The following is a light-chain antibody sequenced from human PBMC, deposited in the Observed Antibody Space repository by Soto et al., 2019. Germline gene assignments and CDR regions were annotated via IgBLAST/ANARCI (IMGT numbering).Light chain of an antibody. CDR3: QQYGSSPLFT. V-gene: IGKV3-20*01. J-gene: IGKJ3*01. CDR2: GAS. Sequence: EIVLTQSPGTLSLSPGERATLSCRASQSVSSNYLAWYQQKPGQAPRLLIYGASSRATGIPDRFSGSGSGTDFTLSISRLEPEDFAVYYCQQYGSSPLFTFGPGTKVEMK. CDR1: QSVSSNY.